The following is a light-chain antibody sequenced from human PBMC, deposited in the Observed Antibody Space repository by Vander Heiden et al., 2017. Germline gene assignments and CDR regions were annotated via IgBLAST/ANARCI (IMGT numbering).Light chain of an antibody. V-gene: IGLV7-43*01. CDR3: LLYYGGGFA. J-gene: IGLJ2*01. CDR1: PGAVTSGYY. Sequence: QTVVTQAPSLTVSPGGTVPLTCASGPGAVTSGYYPNWFQQKPGQAPRPLIYSTSNRHSWTPARFSGSLLGGKAALTLSGVQPEDEAEYYCLLYYGGGFAFGGGTKVTVL. CDR2: STS.